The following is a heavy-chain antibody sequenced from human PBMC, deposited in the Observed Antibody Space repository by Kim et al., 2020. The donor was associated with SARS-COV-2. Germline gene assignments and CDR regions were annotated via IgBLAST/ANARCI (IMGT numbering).Heavy chain of an antibody. CDR2: MHYSGRA. D-gene: IGHD3-10*01. V-gene: IGHV4-59*01. J-gene: IGHJ3*02. CDR3: ARLQHGSGSYLVPFDI. Sequence: SETLSLTCTVSGGSLSPYYWSWIRQPPGKGLEWIGYMHYSGRANYSPSLKSRVAISVDTSKNHFSLNLTSVTAADTAKYFCARLQHGSGSYLVPFDIWGQGTLVTVSS. CDR1: GGSLSPYY.